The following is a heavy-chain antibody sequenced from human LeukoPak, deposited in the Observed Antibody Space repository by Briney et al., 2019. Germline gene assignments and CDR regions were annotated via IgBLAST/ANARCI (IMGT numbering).Heavy chain of an antibody. CDR3: ARGRTNIVVVPAANWFDP. V-gene: IGHV4-59*01. CDR2: IYYSGTT. Sequence: SETLSLTCTVSGGSISNYYWSWIRQPPGKGLEWIGYIYYSGTTNYNPSLKSRVTISVDTSKNQFSLKLNSVTAADTAVYYCARGRTNIVVVPAANWFDPWGQGTLVTVSS. CDR1: GGSISNYY. J-gene: IGHJ5*02. D-gene: IGHD2-2*01.